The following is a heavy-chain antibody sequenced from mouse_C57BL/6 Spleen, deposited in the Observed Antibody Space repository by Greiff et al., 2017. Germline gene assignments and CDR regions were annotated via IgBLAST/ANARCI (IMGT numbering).Heavy chain of an antibody. D-gene: IGHD3-1*01. J-gene: IGHJ2*01. CDR1: GYTFTSYW. Sequence: QVHVKQPGAELVKPGASVKLSCKASGYTFTSYWMHWVKQRPGRGLEWIGRIDPNSGGTKYNEKFKGKATLTVDKPSSTAYMQLSSLTSEDSAVYYCARRHKLTGFDYWGQGTTLTVAS. CDR3: ARRHKLTGFDY. V-gene: IGHV1-72*01. CDR2: IDPNSGGT.